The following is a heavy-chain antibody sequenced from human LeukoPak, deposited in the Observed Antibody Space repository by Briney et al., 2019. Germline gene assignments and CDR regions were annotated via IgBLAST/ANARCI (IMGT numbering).Heavy chain of an antibody. Sequence: SETLSLTCAVSGGSISRGGYSWGWIRQPPRKGLEWIGYIYHSGSTYYNPSLKSRVTISVDRSKNQFSLKLSSVTAADTAVYYCAREHYGIDYWGQGTLVTVSS. J-gene: IGHJ4*02. V-gene: IGHV4-30-2*01. CDR3: AREHYGIDY. CDR2: IYHSGST. CDR1: GGSISRGGYS. D-gene: IGHD4-17*01.